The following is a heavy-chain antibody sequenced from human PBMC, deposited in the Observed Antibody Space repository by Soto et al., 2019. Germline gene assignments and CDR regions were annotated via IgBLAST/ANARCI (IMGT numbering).Heavy chain of an antibody. D-gene: IGHD6-19*01. V-gene: IGHV1-69*05. J-gene: IGHJ6*02. CDR1: GGTFSSYA. CDR2: IIPIFGTA. CDR3: ARDGDNSGWYEGFYYGMDV. Sequence: SVTVSCKTSGGTFSSYAIIWVRQAPGQGLEWVGGIIPIFGTANYAQKIQGRLTMTTDTSTSTAYMELRSLRSDDTAVYYCARDGDNSGWYEGFYYGMDVWGQGTTVTVSS.